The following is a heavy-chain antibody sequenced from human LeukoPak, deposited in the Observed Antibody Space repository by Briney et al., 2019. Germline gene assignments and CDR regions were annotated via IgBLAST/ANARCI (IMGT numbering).Heavy chain of an antibody. CDR1: GFTFSSYN. CDR3: ARKGLGGELGGFDS. V-gene: IGHV3-21*04. J-gene: IGHJ4*02. CDR2: ITSSSSYI. Sequence: GGSLRLSCAASGFTFSSYNTNWVRQAPGKGLEWVSSITSSSSYIYYADSVKGRFTISRDNAKNSLYLQMNSLRVEDTALYHCARKGLGGELGGFDSWGQGTLVTVSS. D-gene: IGHD1-7*01.